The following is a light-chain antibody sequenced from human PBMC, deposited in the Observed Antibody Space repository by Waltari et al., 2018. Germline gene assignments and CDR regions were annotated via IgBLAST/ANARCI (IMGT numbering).Light chain of an antibody. CDR3: QQTYNAPLT. J-gene: IGKJ4*01. CDR1: QSVSYY. CDR2: VAS. Sequence: DVQMTQSPSSLSASVGDRVTITCRASQSVSYYLNWYQQKEGQAPKLLIYVASSLETGVPSRFSGSGSGTDFTLTISNLQPEDFATYLCQQTYNAPLTFGGGTKVEIK. V-gene: IGKV1-39*01.